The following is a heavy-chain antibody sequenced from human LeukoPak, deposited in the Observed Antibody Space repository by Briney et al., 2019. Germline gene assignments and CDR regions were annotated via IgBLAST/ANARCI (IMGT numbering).Heavy chain of an antibody. D-gene: IGHD1-26*01. V-gene: IGHV3-23*01. CDR2: IRGSDSST. CDR3: ARQVGAVTPYFDY. Sequence: QPGWSLRLSCVVSGFTFSSYAMSWVRQAPGKGLEWVSSIRGSDSSTYYTDSVKGRFTISRDNSKTTLYLHMNSLRAEDTAVYYCARQVGAVTPYFDYWGQGTLVTVSS. J-gene: IGHJ4*02. CDR1: GFTFSSYA.